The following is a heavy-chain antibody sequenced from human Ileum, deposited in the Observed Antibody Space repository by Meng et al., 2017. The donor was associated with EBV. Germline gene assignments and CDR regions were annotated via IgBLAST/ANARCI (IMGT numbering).Heavy chain of an antibody. CDR3: ASSDYYRSDY. J-gene: IGHJ4*02. D-gene: IGHD3-22*01. CDR2: TSHSGST. CDR1: GGSISRSDW. Sequence: QGRLQGAGPGLVKPSEPLSLTCAVSGGSISRSDWGSWVRQPPGKGLEWIGETSHSGSTNYSPSLQSRVTISLDKSKNQLSLKLNSVTAADTAVYYCASSDYYRSDYWGQGTLVTVSS. V-gene: IGHV4-4*02.